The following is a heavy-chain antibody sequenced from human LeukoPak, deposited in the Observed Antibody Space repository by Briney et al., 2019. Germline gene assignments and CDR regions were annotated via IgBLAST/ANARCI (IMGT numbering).Heavy chain of an antibody. J-gene: IGHJ5*02. D-gene: IGHD2-2*01. CDR2: INHSGST. Sequence: SETLSLTCAVYGGSFSGYYWSWIRQPPGKGLEWIGEINHSGSTNYNPSLKSRVTISVDTSKNQFSLKLSSVTAADTAVYYCASGLPRIVVVPAASYGGVDPWGQGTLVTVSS. V-gene: IGHV4-34*01. CDR1: GGSFSGYY. CDR3: ASGLPRIVVVPAASYGGVDP.